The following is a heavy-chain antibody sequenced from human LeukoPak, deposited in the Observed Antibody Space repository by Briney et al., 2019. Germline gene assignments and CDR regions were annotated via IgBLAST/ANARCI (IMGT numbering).Heavy chain of an antibody. J-gene: IGHJ4*02. V-gene: IGHV3-23*01. CDR1: GFTFSSYA. Sequence: GGSLRLSCAASGFTFSSYAMSWVRQASGKGLEWVSAISGSGGIPYYADFVKGRFTISRDNSKNTLYLQMNSLRAEDTAVYYCARNYSGSYHIDYWGQGTLVTVSS. CDR3: ARNYSGSYHIDY. D-gene: IGHD1-26*01. CDR2: ISGSGGIP.